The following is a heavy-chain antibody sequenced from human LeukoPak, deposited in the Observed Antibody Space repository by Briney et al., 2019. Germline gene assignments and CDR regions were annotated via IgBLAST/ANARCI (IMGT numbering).Heavy chain of an antibody. CDR1: GFTFSSYW. Sequence: PGGSLRLSCAASGFTFSSYWMHWVRQAPGKGLEWVSAISGGGGSTYYADSVKGRFTISRDNSKNTLYLQMSSLRAEDTAVYYCAKGSYASGSYLGAFDIWGQGTMVTVSS. CDR2: ISGGGGST. V-gene: IGHV3-23*01. J-gene: IGHJ3*02. D-gene: IGHD3-10*01. CDR3: AKGSYASGSYLGAFDI.